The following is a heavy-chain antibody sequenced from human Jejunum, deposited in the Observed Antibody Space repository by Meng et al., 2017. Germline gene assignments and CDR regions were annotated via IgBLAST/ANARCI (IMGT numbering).Heavy chain of an antibody. CDR1: WGSFASTVL. CDR2: VFHTGVS. D-gene: IGHD6-19*01. V-gene: IGHV4-4*01. Sequence: SGPRLLTPSGTRPLPSPLSWGSFASTVLRTWARHPPGSGPEWIGVVFHTGVSDYIPSPTSRGTISVDKSKTQFTLNLSSATAADTAVYCCARIDEAYSTGHFPHFDDWGQGTLVTVSS. CDR3: ARIDEAYSTGHFPHFDD. J-gene: IGHJ4*02.